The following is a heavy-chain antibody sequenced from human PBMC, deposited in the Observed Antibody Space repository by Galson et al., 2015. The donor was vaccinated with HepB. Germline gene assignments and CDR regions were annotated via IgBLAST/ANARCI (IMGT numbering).Heavy chain of an antibody. J-gene: IGHJ3*02. CDR1: GFTFSSYG. V-gene: IGHV3-30*18. CDR3: AKDHSSGSI. D-gene: IGHD3-22*01. Sequence: SLRLSCAASGFTFSSYGMHWVRQAPGKGLEWVAVISYDGSNKYYADSVKGRFTISRDNSKNTLYLQMNSLRAEDTAVYYCAKDHSSGSIWGQGTMVTVSS. CDR2: ISYDGSNK.